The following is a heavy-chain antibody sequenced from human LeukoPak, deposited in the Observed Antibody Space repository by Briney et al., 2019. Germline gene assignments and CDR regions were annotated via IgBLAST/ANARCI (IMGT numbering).Heavy chain of an antibody. CDR3: ARHAGGISATGTRPFDY. J-gene: IGHJ4*02. CDR2: IYYSGST. CDR1: GASFSSSTYY. V-gene: IGHV4-39*01. Sequence: SETLSLTCTVSGASFSSSTYYWGWIRQPPGKGLEWIGSIYYSGSTYYNPSLKSRVTTSVDTSKNQFSLKLSSVTAADTAVYYCARHAGGISATGTRPFDYWGQGTLVTVSS. D-gene: IGHD6-13*01.